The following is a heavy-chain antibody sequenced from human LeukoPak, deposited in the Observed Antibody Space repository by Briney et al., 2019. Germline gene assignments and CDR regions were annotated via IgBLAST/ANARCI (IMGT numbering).Heavy chain of an antibody. V-gene: IGHV1-2*02. Sequence: ASVKVSCKASGYTFTGYYMHWVRQAPGQGLEWMGWINPNSGGTNYAQKFQGRVTMTRDTSISTAYMELSRLRSDDTAMYYCARGITIFGVVISLADAFDIWGQGTMVTVSS. CDR1: GYTFTGYY. D-gene: IGHD3-3*01. CDR3: ARGITIFGVVISLADAFDI. J-gene: IGHJ3*02. CDR2: INPNSGGT.